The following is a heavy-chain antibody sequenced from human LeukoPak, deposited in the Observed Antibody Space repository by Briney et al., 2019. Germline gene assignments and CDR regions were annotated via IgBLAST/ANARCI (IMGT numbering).Heavy chain of an antibody. CDR3: ASIGAQSLYDSSGSTDY. CDR1: GGSISSYY. Sequence: SETLSLTCSVSGGSISSYYWSWIRQPPGKGLEWIGYIYYSGSTNYNPSLKSRVTISVDTSKNQFSLKLSSVTAADTAVYYCASIGAQSLYDSSGSTDYWGQGTLVTVSS. CDR2: IYYSGST. V-gene: IGHV4-59*12. D-gene: IGHD3-22*01. J-gene: IGHJ4*02.